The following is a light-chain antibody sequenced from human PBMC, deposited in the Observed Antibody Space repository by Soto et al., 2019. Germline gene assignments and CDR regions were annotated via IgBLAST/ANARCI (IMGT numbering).Light chain of an antibody. CDR1: QSVSSY. V-gene: IGKV3-11*01. Sequence: EIVMTQSPATLPLSPGERATLSCRASQSVSSYLAWYQQKPGQAPRLLIYDASNRATGIPARISGSGSGTEFTLTISSLQPEDVATYYCQKYNSAPRTFGQGTKVDI. CDR2: DAS. CDR3: QKYNSAPRT. J-gene: IGKJ1*01.